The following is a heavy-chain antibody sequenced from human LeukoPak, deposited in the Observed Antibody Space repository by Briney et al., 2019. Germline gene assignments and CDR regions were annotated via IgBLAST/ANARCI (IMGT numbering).Heavy chain of an antibody. D-gene: IGHD1-7*01. Sequence: ASVKVSCKVSGYTLTELSMHWVRQAPGKGLEWMGGFDPEDGETIYAQKFQGRVTMTEDTSTDTAYMELSSLRSEDTAVYYCATVNSVTGTINWFDPWGQGTLVTVSS. CDR3: ATVNSVTGTINWFDP. J-gene: IGHJ5*02. CDR2: FDPEDGET. CDR1: GYTLTELS. V-gene: IGHV1-24*01.